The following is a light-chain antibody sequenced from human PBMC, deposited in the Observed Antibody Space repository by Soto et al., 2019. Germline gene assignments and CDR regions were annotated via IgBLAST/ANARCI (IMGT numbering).Light chain of an antibody. CDR3: QQYGSSPPGLT. J-gene: IGKJ4*01. Sequence: EIVLTQSPGTLSLSSGERATLSCKTSQSVDNSYLAWYQHKHGQPPRLLIYGASGRATGIPDRFRASGSGTDFTLTISRLEPEDFAVYYCQQYGSSPPGLTFGGGTKVEIK. CDR1: QSVDNSY. CDR2: GAS. V-gene: IGKV3-20*01.